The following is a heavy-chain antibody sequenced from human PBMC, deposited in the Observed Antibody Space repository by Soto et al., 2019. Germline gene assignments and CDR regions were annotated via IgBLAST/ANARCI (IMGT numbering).Heavy chain of an antibody. V-gene: IGHV3-9*01. D-gene: IGHD4-17*01. Sequence: EVQLVESGGGLVQPGRSLRLSCAASGFTVDDYAMHWVRQAPGKGLEWVSGISWNSETIDYADSVKGRFTISRDNAKSSLFLQMKRLRPDDTALYYCSKDMKWGGMTTIHYFDSWGQGTRVTVSS. CDR1: GFTVDDYA. CDR2: ISWNSETI. CDR3: SKDMKWGGMTTIHYFDS. J-gene: IGHJ4*02.